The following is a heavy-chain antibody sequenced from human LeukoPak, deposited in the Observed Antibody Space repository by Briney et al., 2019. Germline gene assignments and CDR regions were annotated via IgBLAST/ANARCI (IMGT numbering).Heavy chain of an antibody. CDR2: IYYSGST. CDR3: ARRGGVRDSSGQGYYFDY. CDR1: GGSISSSSYY. J-gene: IGHJ4*02. V-gene: IGHV4-39*01. Sequence: SETLSLTCTVSGGSISSSSYYWGWIRQPPGKGLEWIGSIYYSGSTYYNPSLKSRVTISVDTSKNQFSLKLSSVTAADTAVYYCARRGGVRDSSGQGYYFDYWGQGTLVTVSS. D-gene: IGHD3-22*01.